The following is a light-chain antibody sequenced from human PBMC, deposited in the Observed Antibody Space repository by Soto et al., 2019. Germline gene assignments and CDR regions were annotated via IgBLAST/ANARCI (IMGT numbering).Light chain of an antibody. CDR2: GAS. Sequence: EIVLTQSPGTLSLSPGERATLSCRASQSVSSNYLAWYQQKPGQAPRPLIYGASSRATGIPDRFSGSGAGRDFTLTISRLESEDFAVYYCQQYGSSPWTFGQGTKLEIK. V-gene: IGKV3-20*01. CDR1: QSVSSNY. J-gene: IGKJ1*01. CDR3: QQYGSSPWT.